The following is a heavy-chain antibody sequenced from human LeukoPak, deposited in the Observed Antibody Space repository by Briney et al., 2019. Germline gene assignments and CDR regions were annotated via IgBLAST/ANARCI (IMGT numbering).Heavy chain of an antibody. J-gene: IGHJ4*02. CDR3: ARSKSSSWYFDY. CDR2: IYHSGCT. V-gene: IGHV4-38-2*01. D-gene: IGHD6-13*01. Sequence: SETLSLTCAVSGYSISSGYYWGWIRQPPGKGLEWIGSIYHSGCTYYNPSLRSRVTISVDTSKNQFSLRLSSVTAADTAVYYCARSKSSSWYFDYWGQGTLVPVSS. CDR1: GYSISSGYY.